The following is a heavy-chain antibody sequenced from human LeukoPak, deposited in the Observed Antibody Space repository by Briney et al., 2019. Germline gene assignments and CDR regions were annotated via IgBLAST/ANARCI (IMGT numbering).Heavy chain of an antibody. V-gene: IGHV5-51*01. Sequence: GESLQISCKGSGYSFTSYWIGWVRQMPGKGLEWMGIIYPGDSDTRYSPSFQGQVTISADKSISTAYLQWSSLKASDTAMYYCARAGYDYVWGSYRRDYFDYWGQGALVTVSS. CDR3: ARAGYDYVWGSYRRDYFDY. CDR2: IYPGDSDT. J-gene: IGHJ4*02. CDR1: GYSFTSYW. D-gene: IGHD3-16*02.